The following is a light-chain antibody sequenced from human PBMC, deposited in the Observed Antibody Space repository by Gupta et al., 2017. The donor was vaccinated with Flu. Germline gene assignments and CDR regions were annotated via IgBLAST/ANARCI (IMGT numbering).Light chain of an antibody. Sequence: PSSLSASGGDRVIITCRPSQDISNYLAWYQQKSGKVPKILIDSASTLQSGVPSRFSGSGSGTEFTLNISSLQPEDVATYYCQKYNRAPWTLGQGTKVEIK. CDR3: QKYNRAPWT. CDR2: SAS. J-gene: IGKJ1*01. CDR1: QDISNY. V-gene: IGKV1-27*01.